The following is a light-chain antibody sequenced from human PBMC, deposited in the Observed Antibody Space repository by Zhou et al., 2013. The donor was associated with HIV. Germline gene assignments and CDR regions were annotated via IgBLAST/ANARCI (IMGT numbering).Light chain of an antibody. CDR1: QNIGTF. CDR3: QQSNATPLT. CDR2: SSS. V-gene: IGKV1-39*01. Sequence: DIQMTQSPSSLSASVGDRVTITCRAGQNIGTFLNWYQHKPGQAPQLLIFSSSTLRTGVPSRFSGSGSGTDFTLTITSLQPEDFATYYCQQSNATPLTFGGGTKLEIK. J-gene: IGKJ4*01.